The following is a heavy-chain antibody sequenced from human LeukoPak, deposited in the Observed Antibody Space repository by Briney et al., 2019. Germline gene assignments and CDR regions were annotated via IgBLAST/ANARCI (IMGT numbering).Heavy chain of an antibody. V-gene: IGHV3-23*01. CDR1: GFTFSSYA. Sequence: GGSLRLSCAASGFTFSSYAMSWVRQAPGKGLEWGSVISGSSGSTYYADSVKGRFTISRDNSKNTLYLQMNSLRAEDTALYYCTRVQAGRSGLMDVWGRGTTVTVSS. D-gene: IGHD2-8*02. CDR2: ISGSSGST. J-gene: IGHJ6*02. CDR3: TRVQAGRSGLMDV.